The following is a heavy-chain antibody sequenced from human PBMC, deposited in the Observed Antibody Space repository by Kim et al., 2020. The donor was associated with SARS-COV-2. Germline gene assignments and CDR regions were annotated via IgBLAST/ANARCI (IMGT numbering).Heavy chain of an antibody. CDR3: ARDAWAQGWTGGFGY. Sequence: GGSLRLSCAASGFTFTSFWMSWVRQAPGKGLEWVANINQHGSETKYVDSVKGRFTISRDNAKDSVYLQMNNLRAEDRAGYYCARDAWAQGWTGGFGYWGQGALVTVSS. V-gene: IGHV3-7*01. CDR2: INQHGSET. CDR1: GFTFTSFW. J-gene: IGHJ4*02. D-gene: IGHD1-26*01.